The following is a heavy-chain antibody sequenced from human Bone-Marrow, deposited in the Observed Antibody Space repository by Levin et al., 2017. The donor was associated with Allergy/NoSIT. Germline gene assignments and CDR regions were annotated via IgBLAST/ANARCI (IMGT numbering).Heavy chain of an antibody. Sequence: GESLKISCAASGFTFSNYAMNWVRQAPGKGLEWVSAITASADTTYYADSVKGRFTISRDNSKNTLYVQMNSLRVEDTAIYYCAKDRPNTYGPDYWGQGTLVTVSS. D-gene: IGHD5-18*01. CDR2: ITASADTT. V-gene: IGHV3-23*01. CDR1: GFTFSNYA. CDR3: AKDRPNTYGPDY. J-gene: IGHJ4*02.